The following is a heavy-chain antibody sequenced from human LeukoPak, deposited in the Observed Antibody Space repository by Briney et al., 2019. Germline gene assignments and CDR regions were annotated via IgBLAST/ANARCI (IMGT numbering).Heavy chain of an antibody. CDR3: VAYTSSLRWFDP. J-gene: IGHJ5*02. V-gene: IGHV4-4*07. CDR2: VYPSGRT. Sequence: SETLSLTCTVSGGSISTYYWSWIRQPAGKGLEWIGRVYPSGRTSYNPSLENRVTMSVDTSKKQFSLRLRSVTAADTAVYYCVAYTSSLRWFDPWGQGTLVIVSS. CDR1: GGSISTYY. D-gene: IGHD6-13*01.